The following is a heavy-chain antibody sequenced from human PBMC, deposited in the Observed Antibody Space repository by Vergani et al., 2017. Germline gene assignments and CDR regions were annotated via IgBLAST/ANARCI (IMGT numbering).Heavy chain of an antibody. CDR3: AKQYFVSGNYLFNY. CDR1: EFTFSIDA. CDR2: ISGSVVGA. J-gene: IGHJ4*02. V-gene: IGHV3-23*01. Sequence: EVQLLESGGGLVQPGGSLRLTCAASEFTFSIDAMNWVRKAQGKGLEWVSGISGSVVGAYYTDSVKGRFTISRDNSKNMLFLQMNNLRTEDTAIYYCAKQYFVSGNYLFNYWGKGTLVTFSS. D-gene: IGHD3-10*01.